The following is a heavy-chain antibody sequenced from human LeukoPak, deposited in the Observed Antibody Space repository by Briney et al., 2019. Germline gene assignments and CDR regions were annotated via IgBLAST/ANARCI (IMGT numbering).Heavy chain of an antibody. CDR3: ARNHIVTGTYFDS. CDR1: GDSISSYS. V-gene: IGHV4-4*07. D-gene: IGHD2-21*01. CDR2: IYASGYT. J-gene: IGHJ4*02. Sequence: SETLSLTCTVSGDSISSYSGGWVRQPAGKGLEWIGRIYASGYTDYDPSLRSRVTMSVDTSKNQFSLKLTSVTAADTSVFFCARNHIVTGTYFDSWGPGTLVTVSS.